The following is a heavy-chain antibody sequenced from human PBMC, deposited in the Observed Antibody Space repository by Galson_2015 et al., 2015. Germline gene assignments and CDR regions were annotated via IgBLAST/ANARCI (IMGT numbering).Heavy chain of an antibody. J-gene: IGHJ4*02. CDR3: ARLRRGYPYYFDY. V-gene: IGHV4-59*08. D-gene: IGHD3-22*01. CDR2: IYYSGST. CDR1: GGSISSYY. Sequence: SETLSLTCTVSGGSISSYYWSWIRQPPGKGLEWIGYIYYSGSTNYNPSLKSRVTISVDTSKNQFSLKLSSVTAADTAVYYCARLRRGYPYYFDYWGQGTLVTVSS.